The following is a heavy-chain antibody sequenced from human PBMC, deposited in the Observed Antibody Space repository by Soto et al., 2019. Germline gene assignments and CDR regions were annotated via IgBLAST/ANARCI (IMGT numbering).Heavy chain of an antibody. V-gene: IGHV4-4*07. J-gene: IGHJ5*02. D-gene: IGHD1-1*01. Sequence: SETLSLTCTVSGASISGFYWSWIRKSAGKGLEWIGRIYATGTTDYNPSLKSRVMMSVDTSKKQFSLKLRSVTAADTAVYYCVRDGTKTLRDWFDPWGQGISATVSS. CDR2: IYATGTT. CDR3: VRDGTKTLRDWFDP. CDR1: GASISGFY.